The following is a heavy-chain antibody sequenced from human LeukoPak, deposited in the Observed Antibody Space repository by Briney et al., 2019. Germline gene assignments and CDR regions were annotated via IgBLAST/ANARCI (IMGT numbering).Heavy chain of an antibody. CDR2: ISSANHM. J-gene: IGHJ5*02. V-gene: IGHV3-69-1*01. CDR1: GITFSDYA. D-gene: IGHD2-2*01. Sequence: GGSLRLSCAASGFAASGITFSDYAMTWVRQAPGKGLEYVSSISSANHMYYADSVKGRFTISRDNAKNSLFLQMNNLRGEDTAVYYCTREDCSNVRCYGASDAWGQGTLVTVSS. CDR3: TREDCSNVRCYGASDA.